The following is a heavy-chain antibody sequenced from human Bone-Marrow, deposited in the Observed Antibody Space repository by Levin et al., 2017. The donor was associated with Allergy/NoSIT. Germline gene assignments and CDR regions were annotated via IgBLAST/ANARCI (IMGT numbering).Heavy chain of an antibody. J-gene: IGHJ5*02. V-gene: IGHV1-18*01. CDR2: ISPNGGNT. D-gene: IGHD4-17*01. CDR1: GDTSTKYV. Sequence: ASVKVSCKGYGDTSTKYVINWVRQAPGQGLEWMGWISPNGGNTNYAQKFQGRVTMTTDTPTTTVYMELRTLKSDDTAGYYCARAFNDQGDYVSWFDPWGQGTLVTVSS. CDR3: ARAFNDQGDYVSWFDP.